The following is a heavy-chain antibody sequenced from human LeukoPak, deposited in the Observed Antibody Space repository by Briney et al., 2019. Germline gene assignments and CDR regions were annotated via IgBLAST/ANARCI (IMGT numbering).Heavy chain of an antibody. D-gene: IGHD4-17*01. Sequence: GGSLRLSCAASGFTFSSYAMSWVRQAPGKGLEWVSAISGSGGSTYYADSVKGRFTISRDNSKNTLYLQMNRLRAEDTAVYYCATTPYGDYGYWGQGTLVTVSS. J-gene: IGHJ4*02. CDR1: GFTFSSYA. CDR2: ISGSGGST. V-gene: IGHV3-23*01. CDR3: ATTPYGDYGY.